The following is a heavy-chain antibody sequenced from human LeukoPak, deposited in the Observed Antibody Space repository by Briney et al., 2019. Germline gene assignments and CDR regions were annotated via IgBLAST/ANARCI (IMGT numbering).Heavy chain of an antibody. CDR1: GFTFSSYS. V-gene: IGHV3-21*01. CDR3: ARGASGAHNWFDP. Sequence: GGSLRLSCAASGFTFSSYSMNWVRQAPGKGLEWVSSSSSSSSYIYYADSVKGRFTISRDNAKNSLYLQMNSLRAEDTAVYYCARGASGAHNWFDPWGQGTLVTVSS. CDR2: SSSSSSYI. J-gene: IGHJ5*02. D-gene: IGHD1-26*01.